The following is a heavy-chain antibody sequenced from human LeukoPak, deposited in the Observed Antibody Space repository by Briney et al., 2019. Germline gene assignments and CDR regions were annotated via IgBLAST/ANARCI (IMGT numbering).Heavy chain of an antibody. CDR1: GGSIKGYH. J-gene: IGHJ3*02. CDR2: IYSNEAT. V-gene: IGHV4-4*08. Sequence: SETLSLTCTVSGGSIKGYHWSWIRQPPGKGLEWIGYIYSNEATKYKPSLKSRVTISADPSKNQFSLKLISVTAADTAIYYCARRNDFHIWGHGTMVTVSS. CDR3: ARRNDFHI.